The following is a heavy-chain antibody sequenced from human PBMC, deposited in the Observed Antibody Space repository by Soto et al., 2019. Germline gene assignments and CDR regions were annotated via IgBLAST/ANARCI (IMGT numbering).Heavy chain of an antibody. CDR1: GASISSYY. CDR3: ARHVAMIGDFDY. V-gene: IGHV4-59*08. Sequence: SETLSLTCTVSGASISSYYWSWIRQPPGKGLEWIGYISFNGSTNYNPSLKSRITISADTSKNQFSLKLSSVTAADTAVYYCARHVAMIGDFDYWGQGTLVT. CDR2: ISFNGST. J-gene: IGHJ4*02. D-gene: IGHD3-22*01.